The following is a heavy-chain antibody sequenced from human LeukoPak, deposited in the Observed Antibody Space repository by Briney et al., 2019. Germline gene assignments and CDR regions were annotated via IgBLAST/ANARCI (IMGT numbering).Heavy chain of an antibody. CDR3: ARAYYDTSGYPGWYFGL. J-gene: IGHJ2*01. CDR1: GGSISSYY. Sequence: SETLSLTCTVSGGSISSYYWSWIRQPAGKGLQWIGRIYTSGSTNYNPSLKSRVTMSVDTSKNQFSLKLTSVTAADTAVYYCARAYYDTSGYPGWYFGLWGRGTLVTVSS. V-gene: IGHV4-4*07. D-gene: IGHD3-22*01. CDR2: IYTSGST.